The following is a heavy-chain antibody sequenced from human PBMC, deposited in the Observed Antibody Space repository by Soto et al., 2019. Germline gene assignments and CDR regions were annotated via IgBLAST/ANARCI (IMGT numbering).Heavy chain of an antibody. J-gene: IGHJ3*02. CDR3: ARTPRQNPPGAFDI. D-gene: IGHD7-27*01. CDR1: GGSISSYY. V-gene: IGHV4-59*01. CDR2: IYYSGST. Sequence: KPSETLSLTCTVSGGSISSYYWSWIRQPPGKGLEWIGYIYYSGSTNYNPSLKSRVTISVDTSKNQFSLKLSSVTAADTAVYYCARTPRQNPPGAFDIWGQGTMVTVSS.